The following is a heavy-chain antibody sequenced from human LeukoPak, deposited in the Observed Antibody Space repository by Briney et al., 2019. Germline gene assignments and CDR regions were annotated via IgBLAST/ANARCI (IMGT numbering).Heavy chain of an antibody. CDR1: GGSISSGSYY. V-gene: IGHV4-61*02. Sequence: SETLSLTCTDSGGSISSGSYYWSWIRQPAGKGLEWIGRIYTSGSTNYNPSLKSRVTISVDTSKNQFSLKLSSVTAADTAVYYCARHYDFWSGLNWFDPWGQGTLVTVSS. CDR3: ARHYDFWSGLNWFDP. D-gene: IGHD3-3*01. J-gene: IGHJ5*02. CDR2: IYTSGST.